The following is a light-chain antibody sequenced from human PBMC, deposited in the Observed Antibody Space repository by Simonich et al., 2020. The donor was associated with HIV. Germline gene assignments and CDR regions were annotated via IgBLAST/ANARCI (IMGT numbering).Light chain of an antibody. CDR3: SSFTSSRTLV. CDR2: DVS. CDR1: SSDVGGYNY. V-gene: IGLV2-14*03. Sequence: QSALTQPASVSGSPGQSITISCTGTSSDVGGYNYVSCYQQHPGQAPKLMLYDVSNRPSGVSNRFSASKSGNTASLSISGLQAEDEADYYCSSFTSSRTLVFGGGTKLTVL. J-gene: IGLJ3*02.